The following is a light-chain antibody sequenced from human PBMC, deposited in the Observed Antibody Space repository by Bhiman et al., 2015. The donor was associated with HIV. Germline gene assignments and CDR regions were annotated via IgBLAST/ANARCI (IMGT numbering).Light chain of an antibody. CDR1: SSNIGSHY. Sequence: QSVLTQPPSASGTPGQRVTISCSGSSSNIGSHYVYWYQQLPGTTPKLLIHRNNQRPSGVPDRFSGSKSGTSASLAISGLRSEDEADYYCAAWDDSLSGWVFGGGTKADRP. CDR2: RNN. J-gene: IGLJ3*02. V-gene: IGLV1-47*01. CDR3: AAWDDSLSGWV.